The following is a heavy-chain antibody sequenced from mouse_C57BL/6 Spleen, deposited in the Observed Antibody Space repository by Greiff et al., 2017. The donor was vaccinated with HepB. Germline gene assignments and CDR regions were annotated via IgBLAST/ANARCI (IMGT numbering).Heavy chain of an antibody. Sequence: EVKLMESGPGLVKPSQSLSLTCSVTGYSITSGYYWNWIRQFPGNKLEWKGYISYDGSNNYNPSLKNRISITRDTSKNQFFLKLNSVTTEDTATYYCARGYYGSMDYWGQGTSVTVSS. D-gene: IGHD1-2*01. CDR1: GYSITSGYY. V-gene: IGHV3-6*01. CDR3: ARGYYGSMDY. CDR2: ISYDGSN. J-gene: IGHJ4*01.